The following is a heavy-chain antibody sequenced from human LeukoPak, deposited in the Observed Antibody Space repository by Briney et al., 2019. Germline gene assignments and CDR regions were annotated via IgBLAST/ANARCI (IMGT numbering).Heavy chain of an antibody. D-gene: IGHD3-22*01. CDR3: AKANYYDSSGYYENLDY. V-gene: IGHV3-23*01. J-gene: IGHJ4*02. CDR2: ITGSGGST. CDR1: GFTFSSNT. Sequence: PGGSLRLSCAASGFTFSSNTMSWVRQAPGKGLEWVSAITGSGGSTYYAGSVKGRFTISRDNSKNTLYLQMNSLRAEDTAVYYCAKANYYDSSGYYENLDYWGQGTLVTVSS.